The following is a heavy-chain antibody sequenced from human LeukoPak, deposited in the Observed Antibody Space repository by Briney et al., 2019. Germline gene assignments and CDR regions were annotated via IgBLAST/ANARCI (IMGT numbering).Heavy chain of an antibody. CDR1: GFTFSSYS. V-gene: IGHV3-21*01. Sequence: KSGGSLRLSCAASGFTFSSYSMTWVRQAPGKGLEWVSSISSSDSYIYYADSMKGQFTISRDNAKNSLYLQMNRLRPEDTAVYYCARSEAVAGGGGRDYWGQGTLVTVSS. CDR3: ARSEAVAGGGGRDY. D-gene: IGHD6-19*01. CDR2: ISSSDSYI. J-gene: IGHJ4*02.